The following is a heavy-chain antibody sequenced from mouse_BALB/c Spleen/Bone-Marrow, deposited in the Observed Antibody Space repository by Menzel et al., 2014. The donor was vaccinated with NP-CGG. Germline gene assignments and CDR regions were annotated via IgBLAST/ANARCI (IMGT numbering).Heavy chain of an antibody. Sequence: VQLQQSGPELEKPGASVKISCKASGYSFTGYNMNWVKQSNGKSLEWIGNIDPYYGDTNYNQRFKGKATLTVDKSSSTAYMQQKSQTPEDSAVYYCARDYRYEVEGYAMDNWGQGTSGTVSS. J-gene: IGHJ4*01. CDR1: GYSFTGYN. D-gene: IGHD2-14*01. CDR3: ARDYRYEVEGYAMDN. CDR2: IDPYYGDT. V-gene: IGHV1-39*01.